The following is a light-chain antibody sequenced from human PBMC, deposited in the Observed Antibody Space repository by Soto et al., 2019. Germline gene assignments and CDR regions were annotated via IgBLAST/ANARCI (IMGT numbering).Light chain of an antibody. Sequence: DIPMTQSPSTLSASVGDRVTITCRASQSISTWLAWYQQKPGKAPKLLIYKASSLRNGVPLRFSGSGSGKEFPLTIYSLQPDDFASYYCQQYNGYPHTFGQGTKLEIK. CDR1: QSISTW. V-gene: IGKV1-5*03. J-gene: IGKJ2*01. CDR2: KAS. CDR3: QQYNGYPHT.